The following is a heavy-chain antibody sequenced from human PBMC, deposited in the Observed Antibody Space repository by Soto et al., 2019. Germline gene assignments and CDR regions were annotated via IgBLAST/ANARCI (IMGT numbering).Heavy chain of an antibody. CDR3: ASDLSGYAYYFDY. V-gene: IGHV3-74*01. Sequence: GGSMRLSCAASGFTFSGYGRHWVRQAPGKRLVWVSRINSDGSSTSYADSVKDRFTISRDNAQHTLYLQMNSLRAEDTAVYYCASDLSGYAYYFDYGGHGTLVTVSS. CDR2: INSDGSST. CDR1: GFTFSGYG. J-gene: IGHJ4*01. D-gene: IGHD5-12*01.